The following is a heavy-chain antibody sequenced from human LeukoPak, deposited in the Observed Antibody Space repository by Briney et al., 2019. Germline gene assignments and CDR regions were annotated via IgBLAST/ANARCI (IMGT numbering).Heavy chain of an antibody. CDR1: GFTFRKYN. D-gene: IGHD6-19*01. CDR3: ARAPGIAVAGRGAGYYYYYMDV. J-gene: IGHJ6*03. V-gene: IGHV3-21*01. CDR2: ISSGSSYI. Sequence: GGSLRLSCAASGFTFRKYNMNWVRQAPGKGLEWVSAISSGSSYIYYADSVKGRFTISRDNAKNSLYLQMNSLRAEDTAVYYCARAPGIAVAGRGAGYYYYYMDVWGKGTTVTVSS.